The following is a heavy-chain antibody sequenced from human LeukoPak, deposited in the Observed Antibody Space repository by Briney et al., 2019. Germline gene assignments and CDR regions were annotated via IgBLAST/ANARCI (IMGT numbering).Heavy chain of an antibody. CDR3: ARARSILVPAAPFDY. Sequence: ASVKVSCKASGYTFTGYYMHWVRQAPGQGLEWMGWINPNSGGTNYAQKFQGWVTMTRDTSISTAYMELSRLRSDDTAVYYCARARSILVPAAPFDYWGQRTLVTVSS. V-gene: IGHV1-2*04. CDR1: GYTFTGYY. D-gene: IGHD2-2*01. J-gene: IGHJ4*02. CDR2: INPNSGGT.